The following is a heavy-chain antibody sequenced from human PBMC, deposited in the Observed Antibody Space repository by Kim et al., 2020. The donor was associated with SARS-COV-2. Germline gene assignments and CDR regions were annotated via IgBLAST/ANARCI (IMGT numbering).Heavy chain of an antibody. CDR3: AREGLDNGDYQDFVDY. V-gene: IGHV3-33*01. D-gene: IGHD4-17*01. Sequence: GGSLRLSCAASGFTFSKNGMHWVRQAPGKGLEWVTLIWHDATNKYYADSVKGRFTISRDNSKNTLYLQMNSLRVEDTAVYYCAREGLDNGDYQDFVDYWGQGTLVTVSS. J-gene: IGHJ4*02. CDR1: GFTFSKNG. CDR2: IWHDATNK.